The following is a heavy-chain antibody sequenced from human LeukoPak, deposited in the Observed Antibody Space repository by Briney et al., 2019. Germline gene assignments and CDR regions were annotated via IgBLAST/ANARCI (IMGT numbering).Heavy chain of an antibody. Sequence: SETLSLTCAVSGYSISSGYYWGWIRPPPGKGLEWIGNIYHSGSTYYNPSLKRRVTISGDTAKNQFSLNLSSVTAADTAVYYCARDLTQQLVPMGWFDPWGQGTLVTVSS. J-gene: IGHJ5*02. CDR1: GYSISSGYY. CDR2: IYHSGST. CDR3: ARDLTQQLVPMGWFDP. V-gene: IGHV4-38-2*02. D-gene: IGHD6-13*01.